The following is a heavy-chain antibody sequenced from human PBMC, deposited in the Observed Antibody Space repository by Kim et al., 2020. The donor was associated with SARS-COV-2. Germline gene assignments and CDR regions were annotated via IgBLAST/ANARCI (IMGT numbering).Heavy chain of an antibody. D-gene: IGHD3-10*01. CDR3: ARDVGSGSYYRGWGDAFDI. CDR2: ISAYNGNT. CDR1: GYTFTSYG. V-gene: IGHV1-18*04. Sequence: ASVKVSCKASGYTFTSYGISWVRQAPGQGLEWMGWISAYNGNTNYAQKLQGRVTMTTDTSTSTAYMELRSLRSDDTAVYYCARDVGSGSYYRGWGDAFDIWGQGTMVTVSS. J-gene: IGHJ3*02.